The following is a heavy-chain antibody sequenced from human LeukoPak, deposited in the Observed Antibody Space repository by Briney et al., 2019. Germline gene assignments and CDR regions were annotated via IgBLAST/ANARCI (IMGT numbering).Heavy chain of an antibody. V-gene: IGHV3-30*04. J-gene: IGHJ4*02. D-gene: IGHD2-15*01. CDR1: GFTFSSYA. Sequence: GRSLRLSCAASGFTFSSYAMHWVRQAPGKGLEWVAVISYDGSNKYYADSMKGRFTISRDNSKNTLYLQMNSLRAEDTAVYYCARGHCSGGSCFDYWGQGTLVTVSS. CDR3: ARGHCSGGSCFDY. CDR2: ISYDGSNK.